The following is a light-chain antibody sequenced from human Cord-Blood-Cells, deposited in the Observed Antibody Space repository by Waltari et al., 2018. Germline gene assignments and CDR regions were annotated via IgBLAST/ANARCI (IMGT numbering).Light chain of an antibody. CDR2: LGS. CDR3: MQALQTPPT. V-gene: IGKV2-28*01. J-gene: IGKJ1*01. CDR1: QSLLHSNGYNY. Sequence: DIVMTQSPLSLPVTPGEPASISCRSSQSLLHSNGYNYLDWYLQKPGHSPQLLIFLGSNRASGVPDRFSGSGSSTDFTLKISRVEAEDVGVYYCMQALQTPPTFGQGTKVEIK.